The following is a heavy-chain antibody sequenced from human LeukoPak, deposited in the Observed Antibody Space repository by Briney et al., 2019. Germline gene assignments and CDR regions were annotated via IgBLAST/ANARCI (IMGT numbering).Heavy chain of an antibody. V-gene: IGHV1-2*02. J-gene: IGHJ4*02. D-gene: IGHD3-10*01. CDR1: GYTFTGYN. CDR3: ARGVGLRGVVIDYFDY. CDR2: INPNSGGT. Sequence: SVQVSCKASGYTFTGYNLHWVRQAPGQGLEWMGWINPNSGGTNYAQKLEGRDTMSRDTSINTAYMERSRLRSDDTAVYYCARGVGLRGVVIDYFDYWGQGSVVADSS.